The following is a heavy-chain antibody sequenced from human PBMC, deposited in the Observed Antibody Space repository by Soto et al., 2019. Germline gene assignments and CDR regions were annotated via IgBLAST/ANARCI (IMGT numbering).Heavy chain of an antibody. J-gene: IGHJ4*01. D-gene: IGHD3-3*01. CDR1: GAAISSSGFC. V-gene: IGHV4-39*01. Sequence: SETLSLTCTVSGAAISSSGFCWGWIRQPLGEGLEWLGSVCYSDGDITYFNPSLKSRLTISVDTSRNHFSLRVSSVTAADTALYSCARHSGSTPNAMGFYFDYWGHGTLVTVSS. CDR3: ARHSGSTPNAMGFYFDY. CDR2: VCYSDGDIT.